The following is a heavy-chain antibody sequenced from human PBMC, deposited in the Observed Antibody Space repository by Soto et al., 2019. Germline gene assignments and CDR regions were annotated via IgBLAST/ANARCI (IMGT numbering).Heavy chain of an antibody. CDR3: ARDLFTTGVTIFGVVPGLDY. CDR1: VFTFSSYA. J-gene: IGHJ4*02. Sequence: PGGSLRLSCASSVFTFSSYAMHWVRHSPGKWLEWVAVISYDGSNKYYADSVKGRFTISRDNSKNTLYLQMNSLRAEDTAVYYCARDLFTTGVTIFGVVPGLDYWGQGTLVTVSS. CDR2: ISYDGSNK. V-gene: IGHV3-30-3*01. D-gene: IGHD3-3*01.